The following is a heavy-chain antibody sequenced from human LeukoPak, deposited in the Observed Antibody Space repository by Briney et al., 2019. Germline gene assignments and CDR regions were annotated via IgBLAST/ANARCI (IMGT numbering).Heavy chain of an antibody. D-gene: IGHD4-4*01. Sequence: SQTLSLTCTVSGGSISSGGYYWRWIRQHPGKGLEWIGYIYYSGSTYYNPSLKSRVTISVDTSKNQFSLKLSSVTAADTAVYYCARDMTTVTYAFDIWGQGTMVTVSS. J-gene: IGHJ3*02. V-gene: IGHV4-31*03. CDR2: IYYSGST. CDR3: ARDMTTVTYAFDI. CDR1: GGSISSGGYY.